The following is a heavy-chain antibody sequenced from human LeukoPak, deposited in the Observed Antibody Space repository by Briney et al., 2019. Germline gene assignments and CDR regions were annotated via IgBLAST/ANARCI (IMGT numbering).Heavy chain of an antibody. V-gene: IGHV4-39*01. Sequence: PSETLSLTCTVSGGSISSSSYYWGWIRQPPGKGLEWIGSIYYSGSTYYNPSLKSRVTISVDTSKNQFSLKLSSVTAADTAVYYCASQSTSWGIAVALDYWGQGTPVTVSS. CDR2: IYYSGST. D-gene: IGHD6-19*01. CDR1: GGSISSSSYY. CDR3: ASQSTSWGIAVALDY. J-gene: IGHJ4*02.